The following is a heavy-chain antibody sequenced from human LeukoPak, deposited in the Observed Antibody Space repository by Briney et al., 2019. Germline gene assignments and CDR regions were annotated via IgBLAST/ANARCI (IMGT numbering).Heavy chain of an antibody. CDR2: IRYDGSNK. Sequence: GGSLRLSCAASGFTFSSYGIHWVRQAPGKGLEWVAFIRYDGSNKYYADSVKGRFTISRDNSKNTLYLQMNSLRAEDTAVYYCAKQLTYYFDYWGQGTLVTVSS. J-gene: IGHJ4*02. CDR1: GFTFSSYG. D-gene: IGHD1-1*01. CDR3: AKQLTYYFDY. V-gene: IGHV3-30*02.